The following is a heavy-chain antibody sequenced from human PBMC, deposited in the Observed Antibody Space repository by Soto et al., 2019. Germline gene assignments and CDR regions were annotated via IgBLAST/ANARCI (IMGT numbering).Heavy chain of an antibody. CDR2: ISSSSSTI. D-gene: IGHD4-17*01. Sequence: GGSLRLSCAASGFTFSSYSMNWVRQAPGKGLEWVSYISSSSSTIYYADSVKGRFTISRDNAKNSLYLQMNSLRAEDTAVYYCARDSSGDYEAPRMDVWGKGTTVTVSS. CDR3: ARDSSGDYEAPRMDV. V-gene: IGHV3-48*01. CDR1: GFTFSSYS. J-gene: IGHJ6*03.